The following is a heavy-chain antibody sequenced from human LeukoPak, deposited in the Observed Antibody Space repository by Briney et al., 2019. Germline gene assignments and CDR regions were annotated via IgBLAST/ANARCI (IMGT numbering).Heavy chain of an antibody. CDR3: ARAWTVTNDFDY. D-gene: IGHD4-17*01. CDR2: IYYSGST. CDR1: GGSISSYY. V-gene: IGHV4-59*01. Sequence: PSETLSLTCTVSGGSISSYYWSWIRQPPGKGLEWIGYIYYSGSTNYNPSLKSRVTISVDTSKNQFSLKLGSVTAADTAVYYCARAWTVTNDFDYWGQGTLVTVSS. J-gene: IGHJ4*02.